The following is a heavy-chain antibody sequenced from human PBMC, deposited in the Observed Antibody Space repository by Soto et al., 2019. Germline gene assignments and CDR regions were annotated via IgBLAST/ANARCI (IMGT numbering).Heavy chain of an antibody. CDR2: IKQDGSEK. CDR1: GFTFSSYW. J-gene: IGHJ6*02. D-gene: IGHD3-10*01. CDR3: ARESYYYGSGYGMDV. Sequence: GGSLRLSCAACGFTFSSYWMSWVRQAPGEGLEWVANIKQDGSEKYYVDSVKGRFTMSRDNAKNSLFLQMNSLTAEDTAVYYCARESYYYGSGYGMDVWGPGTTVTVSS. V-gene: IGHV3-7*05.